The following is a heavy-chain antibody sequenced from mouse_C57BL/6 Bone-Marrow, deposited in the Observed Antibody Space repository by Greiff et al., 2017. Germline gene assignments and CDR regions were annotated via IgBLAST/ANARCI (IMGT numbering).Heavy chain of an antibody. CDR1: GYSFTGYY. Sequence: EVQLQQSGPELVKPGASVKISCKASGYSFTGYYMNWVKQSPEKSLEWIGEINPSTGGTTYNQKFKAKATLTVDKSSSTAYMQLKRLTSEDSAVYYCAGGGNYGFAYWGQGTLVTVSA. V-gene: IGHV1-42*01. J-gene: IGHJ3*01. CDR2: INPSTGGT. CDR3: AGGGNYGFAY. D-gene: IGHD2-1*01.